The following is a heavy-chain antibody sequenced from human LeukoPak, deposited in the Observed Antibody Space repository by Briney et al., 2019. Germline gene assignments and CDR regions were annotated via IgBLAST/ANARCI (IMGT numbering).Heavy chain of an antibody. D-gene: IGHD2-21*02. V-gene: IGHV4-39*02. CDR3: TRDIGDFVSDF. CDR2: IHYGGTT. Sequence: PSETLSLTCTVSGGSIGGGYYWAWIRQPPGKGLEWIGSIHYGGTTHYNPSLQSRVTISADTSKNQFALDLRSVTAADTAVYYCTRDIGDFVSDFWGQGTLVTVSS. CDR1: GGSIGGGYY. J-gene: IGHJ4*02.